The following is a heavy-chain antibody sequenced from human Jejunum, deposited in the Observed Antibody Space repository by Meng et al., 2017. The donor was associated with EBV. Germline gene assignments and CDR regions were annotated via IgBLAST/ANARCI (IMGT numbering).Heavy chain of an antibody. CDR3: ARLGGYASGTYYPIDP. V-gene: IGHV4-34*01. Sequence: GQLQQGGAGLLKPSETLSLTCAVYGGSFSDYYWTWIRQPPGKGLEWIGEINHGGGAIYNPSLKSRVTISVDTSKNQFSLKLSSVTAADTAVYYCARLGGYASGTYYPIDPWGQGTLVTVSS. J-gene: IGHJ5*02. D-gene: IGHD3-10*01. CDR1: GGSFSDYY. CDR2: INHGGGA.